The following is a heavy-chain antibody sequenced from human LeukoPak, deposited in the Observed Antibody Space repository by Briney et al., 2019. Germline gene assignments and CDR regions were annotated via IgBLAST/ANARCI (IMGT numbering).Heavy chain of an antibody. CDR2: FDPEDGET. J-gene: IGHJ3*02. V-gene: IGHV1-24*01. CDR3: ATDPAVTHHDAFDI. Sequence: ASVKVSCKVSGYTLTELSMHWVRQAPGKGLEWMGGFDPEDGETIYAQKFRGRVTMTEDTSTDTAYMELSSLRSEDTAVYYCATDPAVTHHDAFDIWGQGTMVTVSS. D-gene: IGHD4-11*01. CDR1: GYTLTELS.